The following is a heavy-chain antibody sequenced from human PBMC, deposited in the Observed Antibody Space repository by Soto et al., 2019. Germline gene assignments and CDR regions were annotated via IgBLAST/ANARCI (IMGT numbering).Heavy chain of an antibody. V-gene: IGHV4-39*01. CDR3: AGGYGWFDP. Sequence: PSETLSLTCTVSGGPISSSSYYWGWIRQPPGKGLEWIGSIYYSGSTYYNPSLKSRVTISVDTSKNQFSLKLSSVTAADTAVYYCAGGYGWFDPWGQGTLVTVSS. D-gene: IGHD5-12*01. J-gene: IGHJ5*02. CDR2: IYYSGST. CDR1: GGPISSSSYY.